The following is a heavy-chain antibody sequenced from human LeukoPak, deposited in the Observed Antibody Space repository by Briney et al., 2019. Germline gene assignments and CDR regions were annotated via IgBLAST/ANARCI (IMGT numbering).Heavy chain of an antibody. J-gene: IGHJ3*02. Sequence: SETLSLTCTVSGGSISSYYWSWIRQPPGKGLEWIGYIYYSGSTNYNPSLKGRVTISVDTSKNQFSLKLSSVTAADTAVYYCASLLGYCSSTSCDDAFDIWGQGTMVTVSS. CDR3: ASLLGYCSSTSCDDAFDI. CDR2: IYYSGST. V-gene: IGHV4-59*01. D-gene: IGHD2-2*01. CDR1: GGSISSYY.